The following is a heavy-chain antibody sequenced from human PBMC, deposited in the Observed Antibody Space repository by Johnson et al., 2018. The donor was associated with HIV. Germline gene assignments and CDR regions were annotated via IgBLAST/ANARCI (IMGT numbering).Heavy chain of an antibody. D-gene: IGHD6-13*01. CDR3: ARGLDSGSSWFGAFDI. J-gene: IGHJ3*02. CDR1: GFTFSAYG. V-gene: IGHV3-66*01. CDR2: IYSGGST. Sequence: EQLVESGGGVVQPGRSLRLSCAASGFTFSAYGIHWVRQAPGKGLEWVSVIYSGGSTYYADSGKGRFPISRDNSKNTLYLQMNSLRAEDTAVYYCARGLDSGSSWFGAFDIWGQGTMVTVSS.